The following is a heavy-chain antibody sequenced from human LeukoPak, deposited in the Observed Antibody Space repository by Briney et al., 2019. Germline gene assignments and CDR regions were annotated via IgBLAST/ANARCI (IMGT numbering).Heavy chain of an antibody. CDR3: ARVAPRPMVQGVIVY. CDR1: GYTFTSYG. J-gene: IGHJ4*02. V-gene: IGHV1-18*01. CDR2: ISAYNGNT. Sequence: GASVKVSCKASGYTFTSYGISWVRQAPGQGLEWMGWISAYNGNTNYAQKLQGRVTMTTDTSTSTAYMELRSLRSDDTAVYYCARVAPRPMVQGVIVYWGQGTLVTASS. D-gene: IGHD3-10*01.